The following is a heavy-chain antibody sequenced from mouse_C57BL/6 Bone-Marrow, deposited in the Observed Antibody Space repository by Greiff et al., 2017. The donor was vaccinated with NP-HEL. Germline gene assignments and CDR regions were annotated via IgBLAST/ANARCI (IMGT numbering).Heavy chain of an antibody. D-gene: IGHD1-1*01. CDR2: IYPSDSET. CDR3: AREKGYYGSSFYWYFDV. CDR1: GYTFTSYW. J-gene: IGHJ1*03. Sequence: VQLQQPGAELVRPGSSVKLSCKASGYTFTSYWMDWVKQRPGQGLEWIGNIYPSDSETHYNQKFKDKATLTVDKSSSTAYMQLSSLTSEDSAVYYCAREKGYYGSSFYWYFDVWGTGTTVTVSS. V-gene: IGHV1-61*01.